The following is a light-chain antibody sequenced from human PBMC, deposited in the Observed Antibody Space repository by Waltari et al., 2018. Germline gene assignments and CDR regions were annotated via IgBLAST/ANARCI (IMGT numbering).Light chain of an antibody. CDR3: QHGYGSPFS. V-gene: IGKV1-39*01. Sequence: DIQMTQSPSSLSASVGDRVTITCRASANVTDSLNRYQQKPGKAPKLLISKASTLQSGVPSRCSGSGSGTEYTLTITSLQSEDVATYSCQHGYGSPFSFGQGTKVESK. J-gene: IGKJ2*03. CDR1: ANVTDS. CDR2: KAS.